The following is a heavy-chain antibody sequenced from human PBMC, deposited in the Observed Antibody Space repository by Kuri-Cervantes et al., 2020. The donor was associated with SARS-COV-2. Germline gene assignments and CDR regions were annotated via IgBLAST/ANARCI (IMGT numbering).Heavy chain of an antibody. CDR1: GFTFSAYA. CDR2: ISDTGGRT. Sequence: GESLKISCAASGFTFSAYAMSWVRQAPGKGLEWVSSISDTGGRTDYADSVKGRFTISRDNSKNTLYLQVSSLRAEDTAVYYCAKVRGYYSYYGMDVWGQGTTVTVSS. J-gene: IGHJ6*02. CDR3: AKVRGYYSYYGMDV. D-gene: IGHD3-3*01. V-gene: IGHV3-23*01.